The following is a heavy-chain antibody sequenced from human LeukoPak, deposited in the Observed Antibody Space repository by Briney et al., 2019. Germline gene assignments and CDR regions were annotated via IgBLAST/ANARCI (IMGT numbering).Heavy chain of an antibody. CDR3: ARSGTRASPFDP. V-gene: IGHV4-4*07. CDR1: GGSISSYY. D-gene: IGHD2-2*01. Sequence: SETLSLTCTASGGSISSYYWSWIRQPAGKGLEWIGRIYTSGSTNYNPSLKSRVTMSVDTSKNQFSLKLSSVTAADTAVYYCARSGTRASPFDPWGQGALVTVSS. CDR2: IYTSGST. J-gene: IGHJ5*02.